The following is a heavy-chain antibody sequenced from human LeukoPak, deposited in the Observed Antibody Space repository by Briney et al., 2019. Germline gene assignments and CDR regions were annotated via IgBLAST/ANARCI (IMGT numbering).Heavy chain of an antibody. CDR1: GGSFSGYY. V-gene: IGHV4-34*01. CDR2: INHSGST. D-gene: IGHD2-2*01. J-gene: IGHJ4*02. CDR3: ARGKVPAAKYYFDY. Sequence: SETLSLTCAVYGGSFSGYYWSWIRQPPGKGLEWIGKINHSGSTNYNPSLKSRVTISVDTSKNQFSLKLSSVTAADTAVYYCARGKVPAAKYYFDYWGQGTLVTVSS.